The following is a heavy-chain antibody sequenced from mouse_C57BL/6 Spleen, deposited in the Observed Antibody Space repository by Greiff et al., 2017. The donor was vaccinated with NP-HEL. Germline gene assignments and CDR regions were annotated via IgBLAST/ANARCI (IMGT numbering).Heavy chain of an antibody. J-gene: IGHJ2*01. CDR1: GFTFSSYT. D-gene: IGHD4-1*01. CDR3: ARHDWGDSYYFDY. V-gene: IGHV5-9*01. CDR2: ISGGGGNT. Sequence: EVKLEESGGGLVKPGGSLKLSCAASGFTFSSYTMSWVRQTPEKRLEWVATISGGGGNTYYPDSVKGRFTISRDNAKNTLYLQMSSLRSEDTALYYCARHDWGDSYYFDYWGQGTTLTVSS.